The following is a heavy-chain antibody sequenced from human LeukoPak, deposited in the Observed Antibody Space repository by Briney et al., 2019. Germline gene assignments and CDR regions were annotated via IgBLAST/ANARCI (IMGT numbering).Heavy chain of an antibody. Sequence: PETLSLTCAVYGGSFSGYYWSWLRQPPGKGLEWVGEINHSGSTNYNPSLKSRVTISVDTSKNQFSLKLSSVTAADTAVYYCARGPAAMIGEDYYGMDVWGKGTTVTVSS. D-gene: IGHD2-2*01. CDR1: GGSFSGYY. CDR2: INHSGST. J-gene: IGHJ6*04. CDR3: ARGPAAMIGEDYYGMDV. V-gene: IGHV4-34*01.